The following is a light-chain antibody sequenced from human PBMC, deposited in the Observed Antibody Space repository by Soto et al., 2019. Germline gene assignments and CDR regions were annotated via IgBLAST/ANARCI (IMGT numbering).Light chain of an antibody. CDR1: SSNIEAGYE. J-gene: IGLJ1*01. V-gene: IGLV1-40*01. CDR2: ENN. CDR3: QSYDSSLSGYV. Sequence: QSVLTQPPSVSEAPGQRVTISCTGSSSNIEAGYEAHRYQQVPGTAPKLLIYENNNRPSGVPDRFSGSKSGTSASLAITGLQAEDEAEYYCQSYDSSLSGYVFGTGTKLTVL.